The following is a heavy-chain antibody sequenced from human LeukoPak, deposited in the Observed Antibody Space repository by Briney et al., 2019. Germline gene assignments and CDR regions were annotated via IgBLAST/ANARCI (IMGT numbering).Heavy chain of an antibody. Sequence: GGSLRLSCAASGVTFSNYAMTWVRQAPGKGLEWVSGIGVSGGSTYYADSVKGRFTISRDDSKNTLYLQMNSLRAEDTAVYYCAKEGGYSGSSLDYWGQGTLVTVSS. J-gene: IGHJ4*02. CDR1: GVTFSNYA. CDR3: AKEGGYSGSSLDY. CDR2: IGVSGGST. V-gene: IGHV3-23*01. D-gene: IGHD1-26*01.